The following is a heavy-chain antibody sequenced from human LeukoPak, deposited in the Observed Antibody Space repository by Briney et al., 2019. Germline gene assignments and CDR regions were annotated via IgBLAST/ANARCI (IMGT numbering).Heavy chain of an antibody. CDR2: IYPGDSET. V-gene: IGHV5-51*01. CDR3: ATNYVDSTGGMIY. Sequence: PGGALEISFKGSGYHFISYWIGWGRQVPGKGLEWMGIIYPGDSETRYSPPFQGQVTISAEKYITTAYLQWSSLKASDTAMYYCATNYVDSTGGMIYWGQGTLVTVSS. J-gene: IGHJ4*02. CDR1: GYHFISYW. D-gene: IGHD4-17*01.